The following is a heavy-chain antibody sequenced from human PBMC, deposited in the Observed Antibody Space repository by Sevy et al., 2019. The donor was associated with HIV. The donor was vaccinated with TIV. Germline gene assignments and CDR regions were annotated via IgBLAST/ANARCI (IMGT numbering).Heavy chain of an antibody. CDR1: GYTFTSYG. Sequence: ASVKVSCKASGYTFTSYGISWVRQAPGQGLEWMGWISAYNGNTNYAQKLQGRVTMTTDTSTSTAYMELRSLRSDDTAVYYSARAMAAAGKSIVRAAGGSSGTCVVYWGQGTLVTDSS. V-gene: IGHV1-18*01. J-gene: IGHJ4*02. CDR2: ISAYNGNT. D-gene: IGHD6-13*01. CDR3: ARAMAAAGKSIVRAAGGSSGTCVVY.